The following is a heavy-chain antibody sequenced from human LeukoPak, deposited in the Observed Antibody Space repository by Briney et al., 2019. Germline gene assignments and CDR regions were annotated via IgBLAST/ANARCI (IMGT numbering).Heavy chain of an antibody. Sequence: GASVTVSCKASGYTFTSYYMHWVRQAPGQGLEWMGIINPSGGSTSYAQKLQGRVTMTTDTSTSTAYMELRSLRSDDTAVYYCAAAQTVTTGSYYYYGMDVWGQGTTVTVSS. CDR3: AAAQTVTTGSYYYYGMDV. V-gene: IGHV1-46*01. J-gene: IGHJ6*02. D-gene: IGHD4-17*01. CDR1: GYTFTSYY. CDR2: INPSGGST.